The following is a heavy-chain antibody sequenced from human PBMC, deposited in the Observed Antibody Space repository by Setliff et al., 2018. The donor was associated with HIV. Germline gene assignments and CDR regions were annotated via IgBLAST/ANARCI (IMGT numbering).Heavy chain of an antibody. J-gene: IGHJ3*02. D-gene: IGHD2-15*01. Sequence: ASVKVSCKVSGYTLTELSMHWVRQAPGKGLEWMGGFDPEDGETIYAQKFQGRVTMTTDTSTTTAHMELRSLRSDDTAVYYCARLKGVLVVMLDAFDIWGQGTMVTVSS. CDR1: GYTLTELS. CDR3: ARLKGVLVVMLDAFDI. V-gene: IGHV1-24*01. CDR2: FDPEDGET.